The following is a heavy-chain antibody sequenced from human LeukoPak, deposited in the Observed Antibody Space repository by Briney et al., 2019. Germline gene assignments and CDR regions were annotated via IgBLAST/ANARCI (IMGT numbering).Heavy chain of an antibody. Sequence: GGSLRLSCAASGFTFSTYDMHWVRQTPGKGLEWVSHISFDGSYKYYADSVKGRFTISRDYSENTLYLQMSSLRAEDTAVYYCAKSRDGYTSRWYFDYWGQGTLVTVSS. V-gene: IGHV3-30*18. CDR2: ISFDGSYK. D-gene: IGHD5-24*01. CDR1: GFTFSTYD. CDR3: AKSRDGYTSRWYFDY. J-gene: IGHJ4*02.